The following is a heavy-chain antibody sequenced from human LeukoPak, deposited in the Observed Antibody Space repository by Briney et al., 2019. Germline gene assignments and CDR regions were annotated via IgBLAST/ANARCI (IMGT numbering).Heavy chain of an antibody. CDR3: ARDLGSSGVYYGMDV. CDR2: IYYSGST. V-gene: IGHV4-59*01. D-gene: IGHD7-27*01. Sequence: PSETLSLTCTVSGGSISSYYWSWIRQPPGKGLEWIGYIYYSGSTNYNPSLKSRVTISVDTSKNQFSLKLSSATAADTAVYYCARDLGSSGVYYGMDVWGQGATVTVSS. J-gene: IGHJ6*02. CDR1: GGSISSYY.